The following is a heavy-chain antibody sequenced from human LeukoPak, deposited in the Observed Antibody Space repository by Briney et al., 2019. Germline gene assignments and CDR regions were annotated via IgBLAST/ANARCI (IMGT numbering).Heavy chain of an antibody. J-gene: IGHJ4*02. D-gene: IGHD6-13*01. CDR2: IRSKAYGGTT. V-gene: IGHV3-49*04. Sequence: GRSLRLSCTASGFTFGDYAMSWVRQDPGKGLEWVGFIRSKAYGGTTEYAASVKGRFTISRDDSKSIAYLQMNSLKTEDTAVYYCTRTVRQRVSKYYFDYWGQGTLVTVSS. CDR3: TRTVRQRVSKYYFDY. CDR1: GFTFGDYA.